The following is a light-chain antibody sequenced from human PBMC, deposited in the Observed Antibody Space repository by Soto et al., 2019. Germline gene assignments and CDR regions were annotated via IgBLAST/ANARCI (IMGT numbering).Light chain of an antibody. CDR3: QSYESSSLSGFV. CDR1: SSNIGTYR. Sequence: QSVLTQPPSASGTPGQRVTISCSGSSSNIGTYRVSWYQHFPGTAPRLLIYSDNQRPSGVPDRFSASKSGASASLAITGLQADDEADYYCQSYESSSLSGFVFGSGTKVTVL. CDR2: SDN. J-gene: IGLJ1*01. V-gene: IGLV1-44*01.